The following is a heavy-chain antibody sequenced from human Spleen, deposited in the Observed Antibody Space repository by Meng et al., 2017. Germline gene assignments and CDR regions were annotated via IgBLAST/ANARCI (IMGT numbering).Heavy chain of an antibody. Sequence: QVQLRESGPALVKPSETLSLNCAVSGDSITNHNWWAWVRQPPGKGLEWIGEIPHRGSSAYNPSLKSRVSMSIDKSKNQFSLKLTSVTAADTAVYYCARWAAGPDWLDPWGQGTLVTVSS. CDR3: ARWAAGPDWLDP. CDR2: IPHRGSS. D-gene: IGHD6-19*01. CDR1: GDSITNHNW. V-gene: IGHV4-4*02. J-gene: IGHJ5*02.